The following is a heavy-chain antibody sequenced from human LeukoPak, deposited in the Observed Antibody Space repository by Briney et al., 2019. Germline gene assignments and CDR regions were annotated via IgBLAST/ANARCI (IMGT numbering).Heavy chain of an antibody. V-gene: IGHV3-7*01. CDR2: INQDGTEQ. D-gene: IGHD1-26*01. J-gene: IGHJ4*02. CDR3: ARDQGLSREAYLDY. Sequence: GGSLRPSCAASGFTFSNYWMSWVRQTPGKGLEWVANINQDGTEQYYVDSMRGPFTISRDNAKNSLYLQLKNLRTEDTALYYCARDQGLSREAYLDYWGQGTLVTVSS. CDR1: GFTFSNYW.